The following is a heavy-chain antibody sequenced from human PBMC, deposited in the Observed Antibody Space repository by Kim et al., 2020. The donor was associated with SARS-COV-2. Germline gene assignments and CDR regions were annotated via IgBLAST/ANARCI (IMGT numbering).Heavy chain of an antibody. CDR3: ARDYPYGDYAFDI. J-gene: IGHJ3*02. V-gene: IGHV4-39*02. Sequence: NNNPSLKSRVTISIDTSKNHFSLKLRSVTAADTAVYFCARDYPYGDYAFDIWGQGTTVLVSS. D-gene: IGHD4-17*01.